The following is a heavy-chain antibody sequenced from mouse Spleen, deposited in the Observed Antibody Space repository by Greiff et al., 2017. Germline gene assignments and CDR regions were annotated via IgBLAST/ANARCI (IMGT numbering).Heavy chain of an antibody. CDR2: IWSDGST. Sequence: QVQLKETGPGLVAPSQSLSITCTVSGFSLTSYGVHWVRQPPGKGLEWLVVIWSDGSTNYNSALKSRLSISKDNSKSQVFLKMNSLQTDDTAMYYCARHVRIYYDYDDAMDYWGQGTSVTVSS. CDR3: ARHVRIYYDYDDAMDY. V-gene: IGHV2-6-1*01. CDR1: GFSLTSYG. D-gene: IGHD2-4*01. J-gene: IGHJ4*01.